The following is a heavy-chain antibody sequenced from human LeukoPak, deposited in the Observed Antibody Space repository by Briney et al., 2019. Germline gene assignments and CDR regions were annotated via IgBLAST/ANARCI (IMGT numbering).Heavy chain of an antibody. V-gene: IGHV3-15*01. CDR1: GFTFSNAW. Sequence: GGSLRLSCAASGFTFSNAWMSWVRQAPGKGLEWVGRIKSKTDGGTTDYAAPVKGRFTISRDDSKNTLYLQMNSLKTEDTAVYYCTTARYDYDSSGYYYNFDYWGQGTLVTVSS. CDR3: TTARYDYDSSGYYYNFDY. CDR2: IKSKTDGGTT. D-gene: IGHD3-22*01. J-gene: IGHJ4*02.